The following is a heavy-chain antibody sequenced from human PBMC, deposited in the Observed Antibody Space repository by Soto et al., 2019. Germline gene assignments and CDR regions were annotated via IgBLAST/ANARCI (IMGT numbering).Heavy chain of an antibody. V-gene: IGHV4-30-4*01. Sequence: QVQLQESGPGLVKPSQTLSLTCTVSGGSISSGDYYWSWIRQPPGKGLEWIGYIYYSGSTYYNPPIKSRVTLSVDTSRYQFSLKLSSVTAADTAVYYCASTSYGYTFYDYWGQGTLVTVSS. J-gene: IGHJ4*02. CDR2: IYYSGST. CDR3: ASTSYGYTFYDY. D-gene: IGHD5-18*01. CDR1: GGSISSGDYY.